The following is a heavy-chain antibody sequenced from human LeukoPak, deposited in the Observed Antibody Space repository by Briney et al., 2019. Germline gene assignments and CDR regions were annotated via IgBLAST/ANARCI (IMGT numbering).Heavy chain of an antibody. CDR2: VYYSGST. Sequence: SENLSLTCTVSGGSISSGSYYWGYIRQPPQKGLEWIGSVYYSGSTYYNPSLKSRVTISVDTSKNQFSLKLSSVTAADTAVYYCARQGLWELPTFDSWGQGTLVSVSS. J-gene: IGHJ4*02. D-gene: IGHD1-26*01. CDR1: GGSISSGSYY. CDR3: ARQGLWELPTFDS. V-gene: IGHV4-39*01.